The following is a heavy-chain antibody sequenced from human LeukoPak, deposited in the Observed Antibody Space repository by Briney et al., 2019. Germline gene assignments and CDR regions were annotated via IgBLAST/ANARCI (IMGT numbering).Heavy chain of an antibody. CDR3: AKYGFSYCSGTSCIPN. J-gene: IGHJ4*02. Sequence: GSLRLSCAASGFTFSNAWMSWIRQPPGKGLEWIGEINHSGSTNYNPSLKSRVTISVDTSKNQFSLKLSSVTAADTAVYYCAKYGFSYCSGTSCIPNWGQGPLVTVSS. V-gene: IGHV4-34*08. CDR1: GFTFSNAW. D-gene: IGHD2-2*01. CDR2: INHSGST.